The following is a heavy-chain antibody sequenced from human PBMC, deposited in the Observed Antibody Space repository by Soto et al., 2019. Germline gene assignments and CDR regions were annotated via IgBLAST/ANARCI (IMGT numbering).Heavy chain of an antibody. J-gene: IGHJ6*03. V-gene: IGHV1-2*04. CDR2: INPNSGGT. CDR3: ARGRTTIFGVVNYYYYMDV. D-gene: IGHD3-3*01. CDR1: GYTLTGYY. Sequence: ASVKVSCKASGYTLTGYYMHWVRQAPGQGLEWMGWINPNSGGTNYAQKFQGWVTMTRDTSISTAYMELSRLRSDDTAVYYCARGRTTIFGVVNYYYYMDVWGKGTTVTVSS.